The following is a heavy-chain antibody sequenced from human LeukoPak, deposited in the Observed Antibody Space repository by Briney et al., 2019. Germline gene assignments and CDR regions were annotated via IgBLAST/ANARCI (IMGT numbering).Heavy chain of an antibody. J-gene: IGHJ4*02. V-gene: IGHV1-2*02. CDR2: VNPNSGGT. CDR3: ATGETMIVVVPDY. CDR1: GYTFAYDY. Sequence: ASVKGSCNASGYTFAYDYIHWAGPAPGQGLGWIGWVNPNSGGTNYAQKFQGRGTMTRDTSTSTAYSGLSRLGSDETPVHFAATGETMIVVVPDYWGQGTLVTVSS. D-gene: IGHD3-22*01.